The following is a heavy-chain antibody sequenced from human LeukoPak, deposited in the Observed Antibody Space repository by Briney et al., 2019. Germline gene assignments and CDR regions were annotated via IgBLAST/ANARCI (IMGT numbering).Heavy chain of an antibody. CDR2: IRPYNGNT. CDR1: VFTFTKYG. D-gene: IGHD3-16*01. CDR3: ARDNYDYVWGTQRVDF. Sequence: ASVKVSCKASVFTFTKYGINWVRQAPGQGLEWMGLIRPYNGNTNYAQKLQGRVTMTTDTSTSTAYMEVRSLKFDDTAVYYCARDNYDYVWGTQRVDFWGQGTLVTVSS. V-gene: IGHV1-18*01. J-gene: IGHJ4*02.